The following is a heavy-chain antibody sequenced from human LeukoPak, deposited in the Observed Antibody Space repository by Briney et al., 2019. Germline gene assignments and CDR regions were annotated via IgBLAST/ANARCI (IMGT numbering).Heavy chain of an antibody. CDR3: ASTLRFLPYRRFDY. Sequence: SETLSLTCSVSGGSIISSNYYWGWIRQPPGKGLEWIGSIYQSGSGSSYYNPSLKSRDTISGDTSKNQFFLRLSSVTAADTAVYYCASTLRFLPYRRFDYWGQGTLVTVPS. J-gene: IGHJ4*02. V-gene: IGHV4-39*01. CDR1: GGSIISSNYY. D-gene: IGHD3-3*01. CDR2: IYQSGSGSS.